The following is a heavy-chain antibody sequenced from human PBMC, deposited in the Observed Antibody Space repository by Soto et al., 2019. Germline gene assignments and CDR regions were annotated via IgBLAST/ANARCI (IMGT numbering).Heavy chain of an antibody. V-gene: IGHV3-30-3*01. Sequence: QVQLVESGGGVVQPGRSLRLSCAASGFTFNNYAMHWVRQAPGKGLEWVALISYDGSTKYYADSVTGRFTISSDNSKSTLYLQMNSLRAEDTAVYYCARSAPNYFDYWGQGTLVTVSS. J-gene: IGHJ4*02. CDR2: ISYDGSTK. CDR3: ARSAPNYFDY. CDR1: GFTFNNYA.